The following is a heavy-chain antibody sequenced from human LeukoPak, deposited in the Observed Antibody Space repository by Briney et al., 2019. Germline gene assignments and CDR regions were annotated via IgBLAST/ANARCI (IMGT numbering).Heavy chain of an antibody. CDR2: MNPNSGNT. CDR3: ASQEEAVWPEPLDY. Sequence: ASVKVSCKASGYTFTSYDINWVRQATGQGLEWMGWMNPNSGNTGYAQKFQGRVTMTRNTSISTAYMELSSLRSEDTAVYYCASQEEAVWPEPLDYWGQGTLVTVSS. CDR1: GYTFTSYD. V-gene: IGHV1-8*01. D-gene: IGHD1-14*01. J-gene: IGHJ4*02.